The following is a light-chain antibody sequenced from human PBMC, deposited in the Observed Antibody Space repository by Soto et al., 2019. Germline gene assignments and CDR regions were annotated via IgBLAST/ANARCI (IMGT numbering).Light chain of an antibody. CDR3: ERSYTAAGRT. CDR2: AAS. CDR1: QSISSY. Sequence: DDQKTDAQSSRAASVGDRVTITCRASQSISSYLNWYQQKPGKAPKLLIYAASSLQSGVPSRFSGSGSGTDFTLAMRSLQPDEFAIYYCERSYTAAGRTFGLGTRLEIK. V-gene: IGKV1-39*01. J-gene: IGKJ5*01.